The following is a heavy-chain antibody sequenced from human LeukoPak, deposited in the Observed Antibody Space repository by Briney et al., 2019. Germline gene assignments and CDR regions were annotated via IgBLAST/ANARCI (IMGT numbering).Heavy chain of an antibody. CDR3: ARGPDSGYYWTGFDY. CDR1: GFTFSSYW. CDR2: IKQDGSEK. J-gene: IGHJ4*02. D-gene: IGHD3/OR15-3a*01. V-gene: IGHV3-7*01. Sequence: GGSLRLSCAASGFTFSSYWMSWVRQAPGKGLEWVANIKQDGSEKYYVDSVKGRFTISRDNAKNSLYLQMNSLRAEDTAVYYCARGPDSGYYWTGFDYWGQGTLVTVSS.